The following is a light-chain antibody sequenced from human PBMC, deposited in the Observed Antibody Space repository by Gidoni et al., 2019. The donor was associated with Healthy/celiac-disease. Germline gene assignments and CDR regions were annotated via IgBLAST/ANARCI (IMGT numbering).Light chain of an antibody. J-gene: IGLJ2*01. V-gene: IGLV1-44*01. Sequence: QSVLTQPPSPSGTPGQRVTISCSGSSSNIGSNTVNWYQQLPGTAPKLLIYSNNQRPSGVPDRFSGSKSGTSASLAISGLQSEDEADYYCAAWDDSLNAVVFGGGTKLTVL. CDR2: SNN. CDR1: SSNIGSNT. CDR3: AAWDDSLNAVV.